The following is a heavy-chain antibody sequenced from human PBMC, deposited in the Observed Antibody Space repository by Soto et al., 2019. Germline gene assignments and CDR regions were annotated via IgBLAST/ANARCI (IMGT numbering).Heavy chain of an antibody. CDR3: ARRGNPLMDA. CDR2: INTRNGVI. CDR1: AHSVDSDG. Sequence: QDQLVQSGAEVKKPGASVKVSCKASAHSVDSDGVTWVRQAPGQGLEWMGWINTRNGVIHYAQKCQDRVTMTAATPSRTVYLEVRSLTSDATAVYDCARRGNPLMDAWGQGTAVIVSS. J-gene: IGHJ6*02. V-gene: IGHV1-18*01.